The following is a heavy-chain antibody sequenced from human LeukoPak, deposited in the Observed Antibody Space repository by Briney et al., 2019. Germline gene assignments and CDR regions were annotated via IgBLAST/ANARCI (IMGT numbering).Heavy chain of an antibody. J-gene: IGHJ4*02. CDR3: ARDPPGLYDSRGSETDFDY. CDR1: GYSISSGYY. CDR2: IYHSGST. D-gene: IGHD3-22*01. Sequence: SETLSLTCTVSGYSISSGYYWGWIRQPPGKGLEWIGSIYHSGSTSYNPSLKSRVTISVDTSKNQFSLKLTSVTAADTAVYYCARDPPGLYDSRGSETDFDYWGQGTLVTVSS. V-gene: IGHV4-38-2*02.